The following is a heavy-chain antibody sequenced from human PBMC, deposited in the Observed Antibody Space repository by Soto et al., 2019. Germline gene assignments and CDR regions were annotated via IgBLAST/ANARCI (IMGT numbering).Heavy chain of an antibody. D-gene: IGHD3-16*01. V-gene: IGHV4-4*02. J-gene: IGHJ4*02. CDR3: ASSGGGEDY. Sequence: QVQLQESGPGLVKPSGTLSLSCAVSGGSIISSHWWTWVRQPPGKGLEWIGEIYHSGSTNYNPSLKGGVTISVDPSRNQFSLNLSSVTAADTAVYYCASSGGGEDYWGQGILVTVSS. CDR2: IYHSGST. CDR1: GGSIISSHW.